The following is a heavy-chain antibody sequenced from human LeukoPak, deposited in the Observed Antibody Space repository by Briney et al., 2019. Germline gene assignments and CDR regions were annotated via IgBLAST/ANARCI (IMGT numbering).Heavy chain of an antibody. CDR2: INWNGGST. J-gene: IGHJ5*02. V-gene: IGHV3-20*01. Sequence: GGSLRLSCAASGFTFSNAWMSWVRQAPGKGLEWVSGINWNGGSTGYADSVKGRFTISRDNAKNSLYLQMNSLRAEDTALYHCARTGLRQINWFDPWGQGTLVTVSS. CDR1: GFTFSNAW. D-gene: IGHD5-12*01. CDR3: ARTGLRQINWFDP.